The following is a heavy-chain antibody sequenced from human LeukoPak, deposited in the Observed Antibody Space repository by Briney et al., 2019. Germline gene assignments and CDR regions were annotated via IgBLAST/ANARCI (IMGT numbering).Heavy chain of an antibody. CDR1: GRSISSTNW. Sequence: PSETLSPTCSVPGRSISSTNWCRCVRQPPGQGLEWIGEISLTGETNYNPSLNGRVTMSLDESRNQLSLDLTSVNAADTSIYYCSREGGDFCRFGFWGQGTLVIVPP. V-gene: IGHV4-4*02. CDR3: SREGGDFCRFGF. CDR2: ISLTGET. D-gene: IGHD2-21*02. J-gene: IGHJ1*01.